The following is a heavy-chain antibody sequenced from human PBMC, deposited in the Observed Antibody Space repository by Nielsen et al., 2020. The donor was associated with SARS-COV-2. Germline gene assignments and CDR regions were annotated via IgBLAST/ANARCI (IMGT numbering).Heavy chain of an antibody. CDR1: GFTFSSYW. J-gene: IGHJ6*02. CDR3: ARVPTYYDFWSVYYYGMDV. D-gene: IGHD3-3*01. CDR2: INSDGSST. Sequence: GESLKISCAASGFTFSSYWMHWVRQAPGKGLVWVSRINSDGSSTSYADSVKGRFTISRDNAKNTLYLQMNSLRAEDTAVYYCARVPTYYDFWSVYYYGMDVWGQGTTVTVSS. V-gene: IGHV3-74*01.